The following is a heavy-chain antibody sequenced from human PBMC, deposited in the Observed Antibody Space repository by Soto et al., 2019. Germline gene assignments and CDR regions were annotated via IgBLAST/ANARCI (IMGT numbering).Heavy chain of an antibody. V-gene: IGHV3-15*01. D-gene: IGHD6-13*01. CDR2: IKSKTDGGTT. Sequence: PGGSLRLSCAAPGFTFSNAWMSWVRQAPGKGLEWVGRIKSKTDGGTTDYAAPVKGRFTISRDDSKNTLYLRMNSLKTEDTAVYYCTISSSWYLRAFDIWGQGTMVTVSS. J-gene: IGHJ3*02. CDR3: TISSSWYLRAFDI. CDR1: GFTFSNAW.